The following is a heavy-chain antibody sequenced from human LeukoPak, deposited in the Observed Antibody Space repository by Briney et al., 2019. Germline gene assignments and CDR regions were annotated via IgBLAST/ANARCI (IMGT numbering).Heavy chain of an antibody. CDR3: ARVSTNWFDP. Sequence: PSETLSLTCTVSGYSISSGCYWGWIRQPSGKGLEWIARIYHSGSTDYNSSLKSRVTTSVDTSKNQFSLDLSSVTAADTAVYYCARVSTNWFDPWGQGTLVTVSS. CDR2: IYHSGST. D-gene: IGHD2-21*01. V-gene: IGHV4-38-2*02. J-gene: IGHJ5*02. CDR1: GYSISSGCY.